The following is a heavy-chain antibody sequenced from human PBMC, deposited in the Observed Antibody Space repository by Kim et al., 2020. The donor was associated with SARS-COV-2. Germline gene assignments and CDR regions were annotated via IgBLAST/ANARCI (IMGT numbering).Heavy chain of an antibody. Sequence: IFPTGRPNYNPSLKSRVTISVDTSKNQFSLEVTSVTAADTAVYYCARVFDYWGQGILVPVSS. V-gene: IGHV4-30-2*04. J-gene: IGHJ4*02. CDR2: IFPTGRP. CDR3: ARVFDY.